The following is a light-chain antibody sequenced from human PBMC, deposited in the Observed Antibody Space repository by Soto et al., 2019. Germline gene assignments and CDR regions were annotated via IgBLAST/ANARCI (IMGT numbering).Light chain of an antibody. Sequence: DIQMTQSPSTLSASVGDRVTITCRASQNIHRWLAWYQQKPGKAPKLLIYKASSLESGVPSRFSGSGSGTEYTLSISSLQPDDFETYYCQQYNSYYQTFGKGTKVDI. CDR1: QNIHRW. J-gene: IGKJ1*01. V-gene: IGKV1-5*03. CDR3: QQYNSYYQT. CDR2: KAS.